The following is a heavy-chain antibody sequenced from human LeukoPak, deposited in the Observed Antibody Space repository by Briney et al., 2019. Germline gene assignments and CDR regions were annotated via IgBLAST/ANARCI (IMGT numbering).Heavy chain of an antibody. D-gene: IGHD3-16*02. CDR2: ISSSGSTI. Sequence: GGSLRLSCAASGFTFSDYYMSWIRQAPGKGLEWVSYISSSGSTIYYADSVKGRFTISRDNAKNSLYLQMNSLRAEDTAVYYCARDGGGDYVWGSYRPNWFDPWGQGTLVTVSS. V-gene: IGHV3-11*01. CDR3: ARDGGGDYVWGSYRPNWFDP. J-gene: IGHJ5*02. CDR1: GFTFSDYY.